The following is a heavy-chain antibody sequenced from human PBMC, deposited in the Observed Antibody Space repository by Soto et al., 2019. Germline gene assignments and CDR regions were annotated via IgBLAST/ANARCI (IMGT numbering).Heavy chain of an antibody. V-gene: IGHV4-59*01. Sequence: SETLSLTCTVSGGSISSYYWSWIRQPPGKGLEWIGYIYYSGSTNYNPSLKSRVTISVDTSKNQFSLKLSSVTAADTAVYYCAREVDDWGQGTRVTVSS. J-gene: IGHJ4*02. CDR2: IYYSGST. CDR3: AREVDD. CDR1: GGSISSYY.